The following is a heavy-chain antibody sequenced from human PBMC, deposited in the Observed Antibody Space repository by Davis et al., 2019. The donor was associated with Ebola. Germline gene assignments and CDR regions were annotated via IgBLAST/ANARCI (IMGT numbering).Heavy chain of an antibody. D-gene: IGHD3-3*01. J-gene: IGHJ4*02. CDR3: AREARYAIGVNDY. V-gene: IGHV3-69-1*01. CDR1: GFTVSSNY. Sequence: GESLKISCAASGFTVSSNYMSWVRQAPGKGLEWISYITSSSLIHLADSVRGRFTISRDNARNSLYLQLNSLRDEDTAVYYCAREARYAIGVNDYWGQGTLVTVSS. CDR2: ITSSSLI.